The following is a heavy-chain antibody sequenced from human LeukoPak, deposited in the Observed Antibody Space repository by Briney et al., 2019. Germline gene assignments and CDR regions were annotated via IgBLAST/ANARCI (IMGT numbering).Heavy chain of an antibody. CDR2: ISYDGSNK. CDR1: GFTVSSNY. D-gene: IGHD4-11*01. Sequence: QAGGSLRLSCAASGFTVSSNYMSWVRQAPGKGLEWVAVISYDGSNKYYADSVKGRFTISRDNSKNTLYLQMNSLRAEDTAVYYCARAPYSGFDYWGQGTLVTVSS. J-gene: IGHJ4*02. V-gene: IGHV3-30-3*01. CDR3: ARAPYSGFDY.